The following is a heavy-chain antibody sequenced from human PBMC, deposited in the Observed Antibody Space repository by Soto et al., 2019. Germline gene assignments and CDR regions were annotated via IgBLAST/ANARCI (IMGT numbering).Heavy chain of an antibody. J-gene: IGHJ4*02. V-gene: IGHV3-23*01. CDR2: ISGSGGST. CDR3: ATRRVAVAAAMYYFDY. D-gene: IGHD2-2*01. Sequence: GGSLRLSCAASGFTFSSYAMSWVRQAPGKWLEWVSAISGSGGSTYYADSVKGRFTISRDNSKNPLYLQMNSLRAEDTAVDYCATRRVAVAAAMYYFDYWGQGTLVTVSS. CDR1: GFTFSSYA.